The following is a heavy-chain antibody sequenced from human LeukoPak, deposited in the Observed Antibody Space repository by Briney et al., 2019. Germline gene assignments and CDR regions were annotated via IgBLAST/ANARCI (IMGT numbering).Heavy chain of an antibody. CDR1: GYSFMTCG. CDR2: ISAYNRST. D-gene: IGHD3-22*01. CDR3: ARPYDSSGYYNYYFDN. J-gene: IGHJ4*02. Sequence: ASVKVSCKASGYSFMTCGISWMRQAPGQGLEWMGRISAYNRSTDYAQNLQGRVTMTTDTSTSTAYMEMRSLRSDDAAVYYCARPYDSSGYYNYYFDNWGQGTLVTVSS. V-gene: IGHV1-18*01.